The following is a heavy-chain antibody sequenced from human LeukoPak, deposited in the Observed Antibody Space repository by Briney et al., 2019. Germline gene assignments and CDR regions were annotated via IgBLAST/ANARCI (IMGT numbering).Heavy chain of an antibody. V-gene: IGHV4-59*08. CDR3: ARLIIAAAGSSNWFDP. CDR2: IYYSGST. CDR1: GGSISSYY. Sequence: SETLSLTCTVSGGSISSYYWSWIRQPPGKGLEWIGYIYYSGSTNYNPSLKSRVTISVDTSKNQFSLKLSSVTAADTAVYYCARLIIAAAGSSNWFDPWGQGTLVNVSS. J-gene: IGHJ5*02. D-gene: IGHD6-13*01.